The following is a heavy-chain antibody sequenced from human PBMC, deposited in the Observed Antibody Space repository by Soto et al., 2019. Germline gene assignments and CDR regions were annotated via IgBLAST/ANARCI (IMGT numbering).Heavy chain of an antibody. V-gene: IGHV4-4*07. D-gene: IGHD3-3*01. CDR1: DGSISTYY. J-gene: IGHJ4*02. CDR2: VFTSGTT. CDR3: ARENSGFWGGYFDS. Sequence: SETLSLTCTVSDGSISTYYWSWIRQPAGKELEWIGHVFTSGTTNYTPSLKSRVSMSLDTAKNQFSLKLRSVTAADTAVYYCARENSGFWGGYFDSWGQGKLVTVSS.